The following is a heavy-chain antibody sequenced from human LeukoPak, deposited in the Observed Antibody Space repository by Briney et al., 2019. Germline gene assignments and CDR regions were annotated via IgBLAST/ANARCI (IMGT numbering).Heavy chain of an antibody. Sequence: GGSLRLSCAASGLTFSGYDMHWVRQAPGKGPEWVAGMSYGGQNERYADSVKGRFTVSRDNPKNTVYLEMNSLRLEDTAVYYCVKVKQTFTGGNFEHRALDPWGQGTLVTVS. V-gene: IGHV3-30*18. J-gene: IGHJ5*02. CDR1: GLTFSGYD. CDR2: MSYGGQNE. D-gene: IGHD3-9*01. CDR3: VKVKQTFTGGNFEHRALDP.